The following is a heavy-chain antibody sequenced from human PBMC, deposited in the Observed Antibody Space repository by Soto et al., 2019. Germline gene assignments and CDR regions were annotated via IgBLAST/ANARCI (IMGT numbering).Heavy chain of an antibody. Sequence: GGALRLTCAASGVTFSSYAMSWVRQAPGKGMELVSAIIFSGGSTYYSDSVKGRFTISRDNSKNTLYLQMNSLRSEDTAVYYCATCFFVDYGDYVPDXWGQVTLVTVSX. D-gene: IGHD4-17*01. J-gene: IGHJ4*02. CDR2: IIFSGGST. CDR3: ATCFFVDYGDYVPDX. CDR1: GVTFSSYA. V-gene: IGHV3-23*01.